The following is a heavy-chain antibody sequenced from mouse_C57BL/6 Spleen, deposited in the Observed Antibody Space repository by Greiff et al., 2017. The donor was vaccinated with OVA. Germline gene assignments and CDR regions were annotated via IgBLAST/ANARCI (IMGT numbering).Heavy chain of an antibody. D-gene: IGHD1-1*01. V-gene: IGHV1-26*01. CDR1: GYTFTDYY. Sequence: EVQLQQSGPELVKPGASVKISCKASGYTFTDYYMNWVKQSHGKSLEWIGDINPNNGGTSYNQKFKGKATLTVDKSSSTAYIELRSLTSEDSAVYYCALIYYYGSSFDYWGQGTTLTVSS. CDR2: INPNNGGT. J-gene: IGHJ2*01. CDR3: ALIYYYGSSFDY.